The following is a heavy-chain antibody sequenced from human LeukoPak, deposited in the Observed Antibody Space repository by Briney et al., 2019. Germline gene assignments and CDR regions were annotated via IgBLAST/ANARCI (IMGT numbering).Heavy chain of an antibody. D-gene: IGHD2-2*01. Sequence: SETLSLTCTVSGGSISSSSYYWGWIRQPPGKGLEWIGSIYYSGSTYYNPSLKSRVTISVDTSKNQFSLKLSSVTAADTAVYYCAGLWSSHRNWFDPWGQGTLVTVSS. J-gene: IGHJ5*02. V-gene: IGHV4-39*07. CDR3: AGLWSSHRNWFDP. CDR1: GGSISSSSYY. CDR2: IYYSGST.